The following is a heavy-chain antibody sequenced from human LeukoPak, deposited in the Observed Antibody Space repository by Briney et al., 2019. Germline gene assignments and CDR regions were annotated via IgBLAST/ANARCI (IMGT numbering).Heavy chain of an antibody. D-gene: IGHD2-2*01. V-gene: IGHV3-30*02. Sequence: PGGSLRLSCAASGFTFSSYGMHWVRQAPGKGLEWVAFLGYDGYIRYNADSVKGRFTISRDNSRNTLYLQMNSLTSEDTAVYYCAKDGHCTSSTCYYLDYWGQGTLVTVSS. J-gene: IGHJ4*02. CDR1: GFTFSSYG. CDR3: AKDGHCTSSTCYYLDY. CDR2: LGYDGYIR.